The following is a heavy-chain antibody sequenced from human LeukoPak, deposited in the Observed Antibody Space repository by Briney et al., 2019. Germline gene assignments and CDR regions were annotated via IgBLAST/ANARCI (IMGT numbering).Heavy chain of an antibody. J-gene: IGHJ4*02. CDR1: GGSITGFF. CDR2: IFSRGGA. CDR3: ARVATPDVSSPLDF. V-gene: IGHV4-4*07. Sequence: SETLSLTCAVSGGSITGFFWTWIRQPAGEGLQYIGRIFSRGGASYNPSLQSRVAMSVDTSQNLFSLKLTSVTAADTAVYFCARVATPDVSSPLDFWGQGILVTVSS. D-gene: IGHD6-19*01.